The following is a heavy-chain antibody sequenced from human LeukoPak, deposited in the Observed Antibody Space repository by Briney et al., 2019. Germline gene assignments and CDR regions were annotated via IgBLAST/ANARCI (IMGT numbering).Heavy chain of an antibody. Sequence: GGSLRLSCVGSGFTFSSYWMHWVRQAPGKGLEWVSSISSSSSYIYYADSVKGRFTISRDNAKNSLYLQMNSLRAEDTAVYYCARDLPDSSGYHIPFGYWGQGTLVTVSS. CDR2: ISSSSSYI. J-gene: IGHJ4*02. CDR3: ARDLPDSSGYHIPFGY. V-gene: IGHV3-21*01. D-gene: IGHD3-22*01. CDR1: GFTFSSYW.